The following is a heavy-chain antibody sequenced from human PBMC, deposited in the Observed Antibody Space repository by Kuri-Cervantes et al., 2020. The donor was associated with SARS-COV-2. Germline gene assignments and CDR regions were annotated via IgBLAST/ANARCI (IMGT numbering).Heavy chain of an antibody. Sequence: SVKVSCKASGGTFSRYALNWVRQAPGQGLEWMGGIIPIFATSNYAQNFQGRVTITADKSTGTAYMEMNSLTSEDTAVYYCAVAYCSDENCPPWGPGTLVTVSS. V-gene: IGHV1-69*06. CDR2: IIPIFATS. CDR1: GGTFSRYA. CDR3: AVAYCSDENCPP. D-gene: IGHD2-21*01. J-gene: IGHJ5*02.